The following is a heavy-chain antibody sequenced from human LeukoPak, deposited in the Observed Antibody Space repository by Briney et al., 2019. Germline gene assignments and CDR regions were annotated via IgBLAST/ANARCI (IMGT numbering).Heavy chain of an antibody. J-gene: IGHJ4*02. Sequence: PSETLSLTCTVSGGSIGTSNYYWGWIRQPPGKGLEWIGNIFYSGSTNYNPSLKSRVTISVDTSKNQFSLKLSSVTAADTAVYYCARTYYYDSSRYGNWGQGTLVTVSS. CDR1: GGSIGTSNYY. D-gene: IGHD3-22*01. V-gene: IGHV4-39*07. CDR2: IFYSGST. CDR3: ARTYYYDSSRYGN.